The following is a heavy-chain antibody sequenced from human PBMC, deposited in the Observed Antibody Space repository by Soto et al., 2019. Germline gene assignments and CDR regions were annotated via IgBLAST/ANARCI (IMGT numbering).Heavy chain of an antibody. CDR3: ARDSLDGHNHYGMDV. V-gene: IGHV1-69*13. Sequence: GASVKVSCKASGGTFSSYAISWVRQAPGQGLEWMGGIIPIFGTANYAQKFQGRVTITADESTSTAYMELSSLRSEDTAVYYCARDSLDGHNHYGMDVWGQGTTVTVSS. J-gene: IGHJ6*02. CDR2: IIPIFGTA. CDR1: GGTFSSYA.